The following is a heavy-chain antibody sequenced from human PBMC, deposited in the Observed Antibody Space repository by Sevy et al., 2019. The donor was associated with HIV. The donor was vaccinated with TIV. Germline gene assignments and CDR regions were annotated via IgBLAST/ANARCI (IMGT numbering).Heavy chain of an antibody. D-gene: IGHD5-18*01. J-gene: IGHJ6*03. CDR1: GFTFSSYG. V-gene: IGHV3-30*03. Sequence: GGSLRLSCAASGFTFSSYGMHWVRQAPGKGLEWLAVISYDGSNKYYADSLKDRFTISRDNSKNRRYLQMNSLRAEDTAVNYCEIVRWKHTAMGSTGYMDVWGKGTTVTVSS. CDR3: EIVRWKHTAMGSTGYMDV. CDR2: ISYDGSNK.